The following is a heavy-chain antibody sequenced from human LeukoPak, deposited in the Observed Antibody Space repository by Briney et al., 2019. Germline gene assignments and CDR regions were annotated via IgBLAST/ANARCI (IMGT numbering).Heavy chain of an antibody. CDR2: IIPIFGTA. J-gene: IGHJ5*02. CDR1: GGTFSSYA. Sequence: GASVKVSCKASGGTFSSYAISWVRQAPGQGLEWMGRIIPIFGTANYAQKFQGRVTITTDESTSTAYMELSSLRSEDTAVYYCARDSPYSSSWYAPGVWFDPWGQGTLVTVSS. CDR3: ARDSPYSSSWYAPGVWFDP. D-gene: IGHD6-13*01. V-gene: IGHV1-69*05.